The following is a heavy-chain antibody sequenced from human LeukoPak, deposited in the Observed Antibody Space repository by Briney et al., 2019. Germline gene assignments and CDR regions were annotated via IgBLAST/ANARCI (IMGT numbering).Heavy chain of an antibody. D-gene: IGHD6-19*01. Sequence: GRSLRLSCAASGFTFSSYAMHWVRQAPGKGLEWVAVISYDGSNKYYADSVKGRFTISRVNSKNTLYLQMNSLRAEDTAVYYCARDLMYSSGGIDYWGQGTLVTVSS. CDR1: GFTFSSYA. V-gene: IGHV3-30-3*01. J-gene: IGHJ4*02. CDR3: ARDLMYSSGGIDY. CDR2: ISYDGSNK.